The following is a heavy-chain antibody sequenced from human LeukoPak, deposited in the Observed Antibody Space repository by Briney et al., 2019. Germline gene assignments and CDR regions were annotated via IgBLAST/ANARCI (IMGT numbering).Heavy chain of an antibody. J-gene: IGHJ4*02. CDR1: GFTVSSNS. D-gene: IGHD3-10*01. V-gene: IGHV3-53*01. CDR2: IYSDNT. Sequence: PGGSLRLSCTVSGFTVSSNSMSWVRQAPGKGLEWVSFIYSDNTHYSDSVKGRFTISRDNSKNTLYLQMNSLRAEDTAVYYCAKAMVRGVIPDYWGQGTLVTVSS. CDR3: AKAMVRGVIPDY.